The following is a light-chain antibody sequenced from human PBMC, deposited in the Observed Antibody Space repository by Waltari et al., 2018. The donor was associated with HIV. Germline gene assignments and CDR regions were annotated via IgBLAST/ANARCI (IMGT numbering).Light chain of an antibody. Sequence: QSVLTQPPSVSASPGQKVSISSSGRASHIGNNYFSWYQQLPGTAPKLLIYDSYKRPSGIPDRFSGSKSGTSATLGIAGLQTGDEAYYYCATWDASLTVVFGGGTKLTVL. CDR2: DSY. CDR3: ATWDASLTVV. CDR1: ASHIGNNY. J-gene: IGLJ2*01. V-gene: IGLV1-51*01.